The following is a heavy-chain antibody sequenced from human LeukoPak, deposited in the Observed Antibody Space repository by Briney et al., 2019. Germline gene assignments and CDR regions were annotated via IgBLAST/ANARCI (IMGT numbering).Heavy chain of an antibody. D-gene: IGHD3-22*01. V-gene: IGHV3-9*01. CDR1: GFTFDDYA. CDR2: ISWNSGSI. Sequence: PGGSLRLSCAASGFTFDDYAMHWVRQAPGKGLEWVSGISWNSGSIGYADSVKGRFTISRDNAKNSLYLQMNSLRAEDTALYYCAKEYDSSGYYYYYYGMDVWGQGTTVTVSS. CDR3: AKEYDSSGYYYYYYGMDV. J-gene: IGHJ6*02.